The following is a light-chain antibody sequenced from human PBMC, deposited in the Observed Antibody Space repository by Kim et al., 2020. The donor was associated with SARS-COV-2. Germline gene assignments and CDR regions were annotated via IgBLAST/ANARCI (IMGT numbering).Light chain of an antibody. Sequence: SVSPGERATRFCRASQSISSHLAWYQKKPGQPPRLFVYGVSTRATGIPARFSGSGSATEFTLTISSLQSEDFEVYYCQQYNNWPYTFGQGTKLEI. CDR2: GVS. CDR3: QQYNNWPYT. J-gene: IGKJ2*01. CDR1: QSISSH. V-gene: IGKV3-15*01.